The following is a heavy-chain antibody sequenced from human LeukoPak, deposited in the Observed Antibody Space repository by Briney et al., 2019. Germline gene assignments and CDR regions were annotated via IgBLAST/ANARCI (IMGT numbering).Heavy chain of an antibody. V-gene: IGHV1-46*01. CDR1: GYTFTTYY. Sequence: ASVKVSCKASGYTFTTYYIHWVRQAPGQGLEWMGMINPSGFTTTYTQKFQGRVAMTRDMSTSTVYMQLSSLRSGDTAVYYCARDLKGYSDSSGYLPLGYWGQGTLVTVSS. CDR2: INPSGFTT. CDR3: ARDLKGYSDSSGYLPLGY. D-gene: IGHD3-22*01. J-gene: IGHJ4*02.